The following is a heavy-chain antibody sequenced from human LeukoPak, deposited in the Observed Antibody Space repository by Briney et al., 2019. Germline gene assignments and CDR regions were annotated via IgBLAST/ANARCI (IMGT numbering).Heavy chain of an antibody. CDR3: AGGKGSKDWYFFDN. CDR1: GYTFTNYG. D-gene: IGHD3/OR15-3a*01. J-gene: IGHJ4*02. Sequence: GASVKVSCKASGYTFTNYGITWVRQAPGQGLEWMGWINAYNGYTNYAQKIQDRVTVTTDTSTSTAYMELRSLRSDDTAVYYCAGGKGSKDWYFFDNWGQGTLVTVSS. CDR2: INAYNGYT. V-gene: IGHV1-18*04.